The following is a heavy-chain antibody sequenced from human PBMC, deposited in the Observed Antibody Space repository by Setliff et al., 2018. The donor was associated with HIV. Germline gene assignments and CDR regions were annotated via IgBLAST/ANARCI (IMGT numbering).Heavy chain of an antibody. CDR3: ARRPPINYSSSWYVES. CDR1: GGPLTDHY. Sequence: SETLSLTCAVHGGPLTDHYWNWIRQSPGKGLEWIAEIYHSGSTNYNPALKGRVTISVDTSKNQFSLKLSSVPAADTAVYYCARRPPINYSSSWYVESWGQGTLVTVSS. V-gene: IGHV4-34*01. D-gene: IGHD6-13*01. J-gene: IGHJ4*02. CDR2: IYHSGST.